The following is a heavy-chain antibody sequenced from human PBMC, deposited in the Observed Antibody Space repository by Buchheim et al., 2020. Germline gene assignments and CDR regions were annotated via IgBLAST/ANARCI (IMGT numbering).Heavy chain of an antibody. D-gene: IGHD3-10*01. CDR1: GFTFSSYG. CDR3: ARSGLLLWFGETRDTFDY. Sequence: QVQLVESGGGVVQPGRSLRLSCAASGFTFSSYGMHWVRQAPGKGLEWVAVIWYDGSNKYYADSVQGRFTISRDNSKNTLYLQMNSLRAEDTAVYYCARSGLLLWFGETRDTFDYWGQGTL. J-gene: IGHJ4*02. CDR2: IWYDGSNK. V-gene: IGHV3-33*01.